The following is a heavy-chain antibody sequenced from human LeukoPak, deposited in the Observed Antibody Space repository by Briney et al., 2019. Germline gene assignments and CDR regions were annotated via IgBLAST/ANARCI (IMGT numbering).Heavy chain of an antibody. CDR3: ARGGHYGMDV. CDR2: INNNGSTT. Sequence: GGSLRLSCAASGFTLSSNWRHWVRQAPGKGLVWVSRINNNGSTTAYADSVKGRFSISRDNANNTLYLQMNGLRAEATAVYYCARGGHYGMDVWGQGTTVSVSA. D-gene: IGHD6-25*01. J-gene: IGHJ6*01. CDR1: GFTLSSNW. V-gene: IGHV3-74*01.